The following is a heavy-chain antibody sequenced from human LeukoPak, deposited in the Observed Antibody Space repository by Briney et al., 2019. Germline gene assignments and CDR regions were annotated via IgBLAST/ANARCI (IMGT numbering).Heavy chain of an antibody. V-gene: IGHV3-30*02. Sequence: GGSLRLSCAASGFTFSSYGMHWVRQAPGKGLEWVAFIWYDGSNKYYADSVKGRFTISRDNSKNTLYLQMNSLRAEDTAVYYCAKTFSKYSGSYYVFDYWGQGTLVTVSS. CDR1: GFTFSSYG. CDR3: AKTFSKYSGSYYVFDY. J-gene: IGHJ4*02. CDR2: IWYDGSNK. D-gene: IGHD1-26*01.